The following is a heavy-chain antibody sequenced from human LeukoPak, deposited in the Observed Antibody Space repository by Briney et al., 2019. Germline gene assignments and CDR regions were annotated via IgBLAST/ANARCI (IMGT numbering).Heavy chain of an antibody. Sequence: SVKVSCKASGGTFSSYAISWVRQAPGQGLEWMGGIIPIFGTANYAQKFQGRVTITADESTSTAYMELSSLRSEDTAVYYCARDSYYDFWSGYYPTGYYGMDVWGQGTTVTVSS. CDR2: IIPIFGTA. V-gene: IGHV1-69*01. CDR1: GGTFSSYA. D-gene: IGHD3-3*01. CDR3: ARDSYYDFWSGYYPTGYYGMDV. J-gene: IGHJ6*02.